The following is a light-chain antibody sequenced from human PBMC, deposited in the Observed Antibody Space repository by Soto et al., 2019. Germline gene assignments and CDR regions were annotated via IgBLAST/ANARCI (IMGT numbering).Light chain of an antibody. CDR3: SSYDSSLSGYV. J-gene: IGLJ1*01. V-gene: IGLV2-8*01. Sequence: QSVLTQPPSASGSPGQSVTISCTGTSSDVGGYNYVSWYQQHPGKAPKLMIYEVSKRPSGVPDRFSGSKSGNTASLTVSGLQAEDEADYYCSSYDSSLSGYVFGTGTKLTVL. CDR2: EVS. CDR1: SSDVGGYNY.